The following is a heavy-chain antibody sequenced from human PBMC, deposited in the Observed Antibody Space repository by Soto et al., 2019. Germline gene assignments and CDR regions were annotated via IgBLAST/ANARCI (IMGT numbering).Heavy chain of an antibody. J-gene: IGHJ6*02. D-gene: IGHD6-6*01. CDR2: IRTRKNRYVT. Sequence: EVQLVQSGGGRVQPGGSLKLSCEASGFTFSVSAIHWVRLASGKGLEWVGRIRTRKNRYVTTYAASVKGRFSLSRDDSKNTAYLQMNSLKTEDTGVYYCASIEYGVDVWGQGTTVIVS. CDR3: ASIEYGVDV. V-gene: IGHV3-73*02. CDR1: GFTFSVSA.